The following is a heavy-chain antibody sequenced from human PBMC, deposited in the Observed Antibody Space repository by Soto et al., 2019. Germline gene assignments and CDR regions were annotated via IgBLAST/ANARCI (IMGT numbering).Heavy chain of an antibody. V-gene: IGHV3-66*01. D-gene: IGHD6-13*01. CDR3: RVVGVTLIAANPFDY. CDR1: GFTVSSNY. J-gene: IGHJ4*02. Sequence: GGSLRLSCAASGFTVSSNYMSWVRQAPGKGLEWVSVIYSGGSTYYADSVKGRFTISRDNSKNSLYLQMNSLRAEDTAVYYCRVVGVTLIAANPFDYWGQGTLVTVSS. CDR2: IYSGGST.